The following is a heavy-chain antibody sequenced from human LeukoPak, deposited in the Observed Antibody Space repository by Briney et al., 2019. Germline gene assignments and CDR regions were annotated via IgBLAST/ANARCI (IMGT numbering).Heavy chain of an antibody. CDR2: IYYSGST. Sequence: KTSETLSLTCTVSGGSISSYYWSWIRQPPGKGLEWIGYIYYSGSTNYNPSLKSRVTISVDTSKNQFSLKLSSVTAADTAVYYCGRQASYYDILTGYYAVPHFDYWGQGTLVTVSS. D-gene: IGHD3-9*01. J-gene: IGHJ4*02. CDR3: GRQASYYDILTGYYAVPHFDY. V-gene: IGHV4-59*12. CDR1: GGSISSYY.